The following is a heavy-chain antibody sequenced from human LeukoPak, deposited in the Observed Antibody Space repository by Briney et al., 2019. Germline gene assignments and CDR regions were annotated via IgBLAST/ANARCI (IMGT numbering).Heavy chain of an antibody. V-gene: IGHV4-59*01. CDR2: IYYRGST. CDR1: GGSINNYY. CDR3: ARVSQYYGHPKGDAMDV. D-gene: IGHD2/OR15-2a*01. Sequence: SETLSLTCTVSGGSINNYYWSWIRQPPGKGLEWIGYIYYRGSTNYNPSLKSRVTISVDTSENQFSLRLSSVTAADTAVYYCARVSQYYGHPKGDAMDVWGQGTTVTVSS. J-gene: IGHJ6*02.